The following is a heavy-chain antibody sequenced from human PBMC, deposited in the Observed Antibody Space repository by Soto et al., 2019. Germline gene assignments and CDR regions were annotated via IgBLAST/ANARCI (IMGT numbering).Heavy chain of an antibody. CDR3: ARGPRIIAARPGSYYYHYMDV. CDR2: INHSGST. V-gene: IGHV4-34*01. D-gene: IGHD6-6*01. CDR1: GGSFSGYY. Sequence: SETLSLTCAVYGGSFSGYYWSWIRQPPGKGLEWIGEINHSGSTNYNPSLKSRVTISVDTSKNQFSLKLSSVTAADTAVYYCARGPRIIAARPGSYYYHYMDVWGKGTTVTVSS. J-gene: IGHJ6*03.